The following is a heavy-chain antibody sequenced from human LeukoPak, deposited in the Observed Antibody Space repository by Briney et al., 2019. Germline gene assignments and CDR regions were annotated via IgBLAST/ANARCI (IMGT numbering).Heavy chain of an antibody. J-gene: IGHJ6*03. CDR3: TRYGSGSYYYYYYYMDV. CDR2: IRSKAYGGTT. CDR1: GFTFGDYA. V-gene: IGHV3-49*03. Sequence: GGSLRLSCTASGFTFGDYAMSWFRQAPGKGLEWVGFIRSKAYGGTTEYAASVKGRFTISRDDSKSIAYLQMNGLKTEDTAVYYCTRYGSGSYYYYYYYMDVWGKGTTVTVSS. D-gene: IGHD3-10*01.